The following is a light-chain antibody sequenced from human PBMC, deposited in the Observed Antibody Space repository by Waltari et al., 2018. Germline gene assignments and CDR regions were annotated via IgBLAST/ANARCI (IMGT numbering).Light chain of an antibody. V-gene: IGLV1-51*01. CDR3: GAWDSSLFSVL. CDR2: DTN. Sequence: QSVLTQPPSVSAAPRQTVTISCSGSDSNIGNNYVSWYQQFPGTAPKLLIYDTNQRSSGIPDRFSASKSGTSAALAITGLQSGDEDVYYCGAWDSSLFSVLFGGGTRLTVL. J-gene: IGLJ2*01. CDR1: DSNIGNNY.